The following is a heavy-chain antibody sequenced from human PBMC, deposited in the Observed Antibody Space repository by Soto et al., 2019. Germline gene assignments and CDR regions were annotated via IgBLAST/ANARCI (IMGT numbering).Heavy chain of an antibody. CDR2: MNPNSGDT. D-gene: IGHD4-17*01. CDR3: ARTTLSTVVTPRHFDY. V-gene: IGHV1-8*01. Sequence: QVQLVQSGAEVKKPGASVKVSCKASGYTFTSYDINWVRQATGQGLEWMGWMNPNSGDTGYAQKFQGRVTMNXXTXIXXAYMELSSLRSEDTAVYYCARTTLSTVVTPRHFDYWGQGTLVTVSS. J-gene: IGHJ4*02. CDR1: GYTFTSYD.